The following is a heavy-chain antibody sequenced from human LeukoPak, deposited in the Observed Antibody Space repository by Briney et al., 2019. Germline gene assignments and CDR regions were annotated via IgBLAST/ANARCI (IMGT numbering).Heavy chain of an antibody. CDR1: GASISTYY. CDR2: IYHSGNT. D-gene: IGHD1-26*01. Sequence: SETLSLTCNVSGASISTYYWSWIRQPPGKGLEWIGSIYHSGNTYYNPSLKSRVTISVDTSKNQFSLKLSSVTAADTAVYYCAKDRSYDWGQGTLVTVSS. CDR3: AKDRSYD. J-gene: IGHJ1*01. V-gene: IGHV4-59*04.